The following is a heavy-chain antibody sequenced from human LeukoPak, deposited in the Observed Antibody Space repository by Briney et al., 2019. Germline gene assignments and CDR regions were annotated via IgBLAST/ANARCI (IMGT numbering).Heavy chain of an antibody. CDR3: ATGSWYRGFDY. CDR1: GGSISSSTYY. V-gene: IGHV4-39*01. CDR2: ISFSGRT. D-gene: IGHD6-13*01. Sequence: SETLSLTCTVSGGSISSSTYYWGWIRQPPGKGLEWIGSISFSGRTYYNPSLKSRVTISVDTSKYQFSLKLTSVTAADTAVYYCATGSWYRGFDYWGQGTLVTVSS. J-gene: IGHJ4*02.